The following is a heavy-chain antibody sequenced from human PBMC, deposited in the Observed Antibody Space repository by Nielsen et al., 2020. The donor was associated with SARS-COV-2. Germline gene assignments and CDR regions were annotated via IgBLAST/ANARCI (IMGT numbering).Heavy chain of an antibody. Sequence: TLSLTCTVSGGSISSGGYYWSWIRQHPGKGLEWIGYIYYSGSTYYNPSLKSRVTISVDTSKNQFSLKLSSVTAADTAVYYCASSSLIRGVIKFFVYWGQGTLVTVSS. CDR2: IYYSGST. CDR1: GGSISSGGYY. CDR3: ASSSLIRGVIKFFVY. D-gene: IGHD3-10*01. J-gene: IGHJ4*02. V-gene: IGHV4-31*03.